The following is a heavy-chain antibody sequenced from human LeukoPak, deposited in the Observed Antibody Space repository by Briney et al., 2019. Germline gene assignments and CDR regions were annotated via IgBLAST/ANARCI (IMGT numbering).Heavy chain of an antibody. CDR1: GFTFSSYW. CDR2: IKQDGSEK. CDR3: AREYLDLLWFGELLPPAFDH. D-gene: IGHD3-10*01. V-gene: IGHV3-7*03. J-gene: IGHJ4*02. Sequence: GGSLRLSCAASGFTFSSYWMSWVRQAPGKGLEWVANIKQDGSEKYFVDSVKGRFTISRDNAKNSLYLQMNSLRAEDTAVYYCAREYLDLLWFGELLPPAFDHWAREPWSPSPQ.